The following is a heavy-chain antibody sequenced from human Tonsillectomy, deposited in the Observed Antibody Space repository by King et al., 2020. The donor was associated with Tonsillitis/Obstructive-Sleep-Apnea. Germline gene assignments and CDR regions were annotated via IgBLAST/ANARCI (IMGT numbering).Heavy chain of an antibody. V-gene: IGHV3-23*04. CDR1: GFTFSSYG. CDR3: AKVPSDIVVISSPSNWFDP. Sequence: VQLVESGGGLVQPGGSLRLSCAASGFTFSSYGMSWVRQAPGKGLDWVSGISGRGGVTYYADSVKGRFTISKDTSKNTLYLQMNSLRVEDTAVYYCAKVPSDIVVISSPSNWFDPWGQGTLVTVSS. D-gene: IGHD2-15*01. J-gene: IGHJ5*02. CDR2: ISGRGGVT.